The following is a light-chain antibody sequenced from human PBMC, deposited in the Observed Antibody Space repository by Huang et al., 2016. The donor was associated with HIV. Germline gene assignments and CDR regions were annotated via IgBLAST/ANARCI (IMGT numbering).Light chain of an antibody. Sequence: EIVMTQSPATLSVSPGERATLSCRASQSVSSNLAWYQQKPGQAPRLLISGVSARATGIPARFSGSGSGTEFTLTITSLKSEDFAVYYCQQYNNWPSTFGQGTKLEIK. V-gene: IGKV3-15*01. J-gene: IGKJ2*01. CDR2: GVS. CDR1: QSVSSN. CDR3: QQYNNWPST.